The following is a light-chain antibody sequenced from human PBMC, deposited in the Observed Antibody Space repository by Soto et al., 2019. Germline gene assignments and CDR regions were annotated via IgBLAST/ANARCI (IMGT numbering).Light chain of an antibody. Sequence: QSALTQPASVSGSPGQSITISCTGTSSDVGAYNYVSWYQQHPGKAPKLLIYEVTNRPFGVSNRFSGSKSGNTASLTIAGLKTEDEADYYCSSYTTSSTRIFGGGTQLTVL. CDR3: SSYTTSSTRI. V-gene: IGLV2-14*01. J-gene: IGLJ2*01. CDR1: SSDVGAYNY. CDR2: EVT.